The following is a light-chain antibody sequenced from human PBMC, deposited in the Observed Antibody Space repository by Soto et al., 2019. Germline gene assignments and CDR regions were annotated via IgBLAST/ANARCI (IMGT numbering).Light chain of an antibody. V-gene: IGLV2-23*01. CDR3: CSYAGSSNR. Sequence: QSALTQPASVSGSPGQSITISCTGTSSDVGSYNLVSWYQQHPGKAPKLMIYEGSKRPSGVSNRFSGSKSGNTASLTISGLQAEDEADYYCCSYAGSSNRVGGGTKLTVL. J-gene: IGLJ2*01. CDR2: EGS. CDR1: SSDVGSYNL.